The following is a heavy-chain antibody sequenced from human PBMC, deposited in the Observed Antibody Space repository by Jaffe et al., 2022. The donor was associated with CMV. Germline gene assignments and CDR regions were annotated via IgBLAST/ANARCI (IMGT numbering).Heavy chain of an antibody. J-gene: IGHJ6*02. CDR3: ARQIVRATPGIAVAAKGLHGMDV. Sequence: EVQLVQSGAEVKKPGESLKISCKGSGYSFTSYWIGWVRQMPGKGLEWMGIIYPGDSDTRYSPSFQGQVTISADKSISTAYLQWSSLKASDTAMYYCARQIVRATPGIAVAAKGLHGMDVWGQGTTVTVSS. CDR1: GYSFTSYW. V-gene: IGHV5-51*01. D-gene: IGHD6-19*01. CDR2: IYPGDSDT.